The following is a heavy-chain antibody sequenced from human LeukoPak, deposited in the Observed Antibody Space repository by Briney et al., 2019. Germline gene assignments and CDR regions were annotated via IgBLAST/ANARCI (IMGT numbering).Heavy chain of an antibody. J-gene: IGHJ5*02. D-gene: IGHD6-19*01. Sequence: GGSLRLSCAASGFTFNSYAMSWVRQAPGKGLEWVSTISGSGDRTSYADSVKGRFTISRDNSKNTLFLQMNSLRAEDTAVYYCAKDRIGGVAVAGKGRWFDPWGQGTLVTVSS. CDR1: GFTFNSYA. V-gene: IGHV3-23*01. CDR3: AKDRIGGVAVAGKGRWFDP. CDR2: ISGSGDRT.